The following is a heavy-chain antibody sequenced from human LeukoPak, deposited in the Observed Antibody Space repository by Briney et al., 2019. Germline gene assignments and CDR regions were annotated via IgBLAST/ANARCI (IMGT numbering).Heavy chain of an antibody. V-gene: IGHV4-39*07. CDR2: INHSGST. D-gene: IGHD5-12*01. J-gene: IGHJ4*02. CDR1: GGSISSSSYY. CDR3: ARGRGSAQLGYSGYDYKARRFYFDY. Sequence: PSETLSLTCTVSGGSISSSSYYWSWIRQPPGKGLEWIGEINHSGSTNYNPSLKSRVTISVDTSKSQFSLKLSSVTAADTAVYYCARGRGSAQLGYSGYDYKARRFYFDYWGQGTLVTVSS.